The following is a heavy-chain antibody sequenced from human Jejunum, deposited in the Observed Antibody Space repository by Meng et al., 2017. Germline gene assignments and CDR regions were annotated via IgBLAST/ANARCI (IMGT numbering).Heavy chain of an antibody. CDR3: AKDGESGDYFDY. CDR2: ITGSGGRA. D-gene: IGHD3-10*01. J-gene: IGHJ4*02. CDR1: GFTFSNYA. Sequence: GGSLRLSCAASGFTFSNYAMSWVRQAPGNGLEWVSLITGSGGRADYADSVKGRFTISRDNSKNTLYLQMDGLRAEDSAVYYCAKDGESGDYFDYWGLGALVTVSS. V-gene: IGHV3-23*01.